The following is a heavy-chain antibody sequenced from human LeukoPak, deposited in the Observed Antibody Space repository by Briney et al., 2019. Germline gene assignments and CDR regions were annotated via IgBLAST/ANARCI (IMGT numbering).Heavy chain of an antibody. D-gene: IGHD5-24*01. CDR3: ARALVDGSKELGY. Sequence: GTSVKVSCKASGYTFTTYGITWVRQAPRQGLEWMGWISAYNGNTNYAQKIKGRVTMTTDKSTSTAYMELRSLRSDDTAVYYCARALVDGSKELGYWGQGTLVTVSS. J-gene: IGHJ4*02. V-gene: IGHV1-18*01. CDR2: ISAYNGNT. CDR1: GYTFTTYG.